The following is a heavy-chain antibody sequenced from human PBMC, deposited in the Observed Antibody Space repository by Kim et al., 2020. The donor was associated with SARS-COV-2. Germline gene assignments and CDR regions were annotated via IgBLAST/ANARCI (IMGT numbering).Heavy chain of an antibody. D-gene: IGHD3-3*01. CDR3: ARGFPVLRVDYYYGMDV. J-gene: IGHJ6*02. CDR2: INHSGST. V-gene: IGHV4-34*01. Sequence: SETLSLTCAVYGGSFSGYYWSWIRQPPGKGLEWIGEINHSGSTNYNPSLKSRVTISVDTSKNQFSLKLSSVTAADTAVYYCARGFPVLRVDYYYGMDVWGQGTTVTVSS. CDR1: GGSFSGYY.